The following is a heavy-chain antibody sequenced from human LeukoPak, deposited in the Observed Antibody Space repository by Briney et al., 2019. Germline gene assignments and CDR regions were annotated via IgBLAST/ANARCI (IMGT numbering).Heavy chain of an antibody. Sequence: GGSLRLSCAASGFTFSSYWMHWVRQAPGKGLVWVSRINSDGTSTSYADSVKGRFTISRDNAKNTLYLQMNSLRAEDTAVYYCASTYDSSGYDYWGQGTLVTVSS. J-gene: IGHJ4*02. CDR2: INSDGTST. V-gene: IGHV3-74*01. D-gene: IGHD3-22*01. CDR1: GFTFSSYW. CDR3: ASTYDSSGYDY.